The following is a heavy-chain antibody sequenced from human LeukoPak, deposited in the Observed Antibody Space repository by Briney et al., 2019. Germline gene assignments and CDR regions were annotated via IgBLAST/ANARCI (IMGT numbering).Heavy chain of an antibody. CDR2: TYYRSKWYN. J-gene: IGHJ3*02. Sequence: SQTLSLTCAISGDSVSSNSAAWNWIRQSPSRGLEWLGRTYYRSKWYNDYAVSVKSRITINPDTSKNQFSLQLNSVTPEDTAVFYCARTEYSSILDAFDIWGQGKMVTVSS. D-gene: IGHD6-6*01. CDR3: ARTEYSSILDAFDI. CDR1: GDSVSSNSAA. V-gene: IGHV6-1*01.